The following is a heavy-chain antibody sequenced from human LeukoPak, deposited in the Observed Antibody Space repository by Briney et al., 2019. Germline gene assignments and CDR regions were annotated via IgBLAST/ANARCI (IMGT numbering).Heavy chain of an antibody. D-gene: IGHD2-15*01. J-gene: IGHJ4*02. CDR2: ISAYNGNT. CDR1: GYTFTSYG. V-gene: IGHV1-18*01. CDR3: ARDSSCSGGSCYHDY. Sequence: VASVKVSCKASGYTFTSYGISWVRQAPGQGLEWMGWISAYNGNTNYAQKFQGRVTITADKSTSTAYMELSSLRSEDTAVYYCARDSSCSGGSCYHDYWGQGTLVTVSS.